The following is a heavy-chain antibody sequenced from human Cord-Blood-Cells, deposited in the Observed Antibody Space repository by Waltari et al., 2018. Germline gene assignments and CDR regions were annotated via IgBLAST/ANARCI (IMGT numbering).Heavy chain of an antibody. Sequence: EVQLVQSGAEVKKPGESLKISCKGSGYSFTSYWIGRVRQMPGKGLEWKGIIYPGDSDTRYSPSFQGQVTSSADKSISTAYLQWSSLKASDTAMYYCARQAAMYCGGDCYVDYWGQGTLVTVSS. CDR3: ARQAAMYCGGDCYVDY. J-gene: IGHJ4*02. D-gene: IGHD2-21*01. CDR1: GYSFTSYW. V-gene: IGHV5-51*01. CDR2: IYPGDSDT.